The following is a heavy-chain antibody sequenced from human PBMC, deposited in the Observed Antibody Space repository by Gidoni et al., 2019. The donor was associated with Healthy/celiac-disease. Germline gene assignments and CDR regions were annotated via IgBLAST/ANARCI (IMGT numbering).Heavy chain of an antibody. CDR2: ISWNSGSI. CDR3: TKSGPYCSGGSCYSHVLDNWFDP. CDR1: GFTFDDYA. D-gene: IGHD2-15*01. J-gene: IGHJ5*02. V-gene: IGHV3-9*01. Sequence: EVQLVESGGGLVQPGRSLRLSCAASGFTFDDYAMHWVRQAPGKGLEWVSGISWNSGSIGYADSVKGRFTISRDNAKNSLYLQMNSLRAEDTALYYCTKSGPYCSGGSCYSHVLDNWFDPWGQGTLVTVSS.